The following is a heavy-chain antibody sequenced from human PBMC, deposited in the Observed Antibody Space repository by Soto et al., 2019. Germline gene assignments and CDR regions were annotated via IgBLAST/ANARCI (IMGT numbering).Heavy chain of an antibody. D-gene: IGHD4-17*01. CDR1: GFTFDDYA. CDR2: ISWNSGSI. V-gene: IGHV3-9*01. Sequence: EVQLVESGGGLVQPGRSLRLSCAASGFTFDDYAMHWVRQAPGKGLEWVSGISWNSGSIGYADSVKGRFTISRDNAKNSLYLQMNSLRAEDTALYYCAKDIYGTVTVTIDYWGQGTLVTVSS. CDR3: AKDIYGTVTVTIDY. J-gene: IGHJ4*02.